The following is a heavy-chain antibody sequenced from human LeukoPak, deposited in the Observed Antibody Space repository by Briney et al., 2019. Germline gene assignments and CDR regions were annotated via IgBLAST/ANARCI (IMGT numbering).Heavy chain of an antibody. Sequence: PGGSLRLSCAASGFTFSGYWMHWVRQAPGKGLEWVAIIWSDGSNEDYADSVKGRFTISRDNSKNTLYLQMNSLRAEDTAVYYCARDPGGSAFDIWGQGTMVIVSS. V-gene: IGHV3-33*08. CDR1: GFTFSGYW. CDR2: IWSDGSNE. J-gene: IGHJ3*02. D-gene: IGHD2-15*01. CDR3: ARDPGGSAFDI.